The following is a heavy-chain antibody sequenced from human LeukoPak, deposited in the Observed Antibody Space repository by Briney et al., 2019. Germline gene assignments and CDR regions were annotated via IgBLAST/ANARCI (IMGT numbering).Heavy chain of an antibody. J-gene: IGHJ3*02. Sequence: GGSLRLSCTASGLTFSNYATVWVRQAPGKGLEWVSSITGSGRGTYYADSVKGRFSVSRDNSQNTVFLHMNSLRADDTALYYCSKDPNGDYVGAFDMWGPGTMVTVSS. CDR1: GLTFSNYA. CDR2: ITGSGRGT. V-gene: IGHV3-23*01. D-gene: IGHD4-17*01. CDR3: SKDPNGDYVGAFDM.